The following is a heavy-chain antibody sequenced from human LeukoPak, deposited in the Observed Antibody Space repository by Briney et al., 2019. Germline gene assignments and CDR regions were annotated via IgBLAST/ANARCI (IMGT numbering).Heavy chain of an antibody. Sequence: ASVKVSCKASGYTFTSYAMNWVRQAPGQGLEWMGWMNPNSGNTGYAQKFQGRVTMTRNTSISTAYMELSSLRSEDTAVYYCARVISGSYPPYYMDVWGKGTTVTISS. CDR1: GYTFTSYA. D-gene: IGHD3-10*01. CDR3: ARVISGSYPPYYMDV. V-gene: IGHV1-8*02. CDR2: MNPNSGNT. J-gene: IGHJ6*03.